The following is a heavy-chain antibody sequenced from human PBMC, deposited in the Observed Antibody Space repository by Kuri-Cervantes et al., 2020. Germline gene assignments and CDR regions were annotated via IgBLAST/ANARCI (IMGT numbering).Heavy chain of an antibody. CDR3: ARDHSSSWYXXLGTDY. CDR2: IKQDGSEK. V-gene: IGHV3-7*01. Sequence: GGSLRLSCAASGFTFSSYAMHWVRQAPGKGLEWVANIKQDGSEKYYVDSVKGRFTISRDNAKNSLYLQMNSLRAEDTAVYYCARDHSSSWYXXLGTDYWGQGTLVTVSS. J-gene: IGHJ4*02. D-gene: IGHD6-13*01. CDR1: GFTFSSYA.